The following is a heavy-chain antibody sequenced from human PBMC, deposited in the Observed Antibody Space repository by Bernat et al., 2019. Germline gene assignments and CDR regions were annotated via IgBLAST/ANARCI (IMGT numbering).Heavy chain of an antibody. CDR3: ARLGSRWSLDY. V-gene: IGHV3-33*01. CDR2: IWYDGSNK. Sequence: QMQLVESGGGVVQPGRSLRLSCAASGFTFSSYGMHWVRQAPGKGLEWVAVIWYDGSNKYYADSVKGRFTISRDNSKNTMHMQMNSLRVEDTAVYYCARLGSRWSLDYWGQGTLLTVSS. CDR1: GFTFSSYG. D-gene: IGHD6-13*01. J-gene: IGHJ4*02.